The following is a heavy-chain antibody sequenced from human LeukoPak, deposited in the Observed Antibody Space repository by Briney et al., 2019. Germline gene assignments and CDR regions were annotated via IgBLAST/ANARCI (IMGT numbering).Heavy chain of an antibody. V-gene: IGHV4-38-2*02. CDR1: GYSISSGYY. Sequence: SETLSLTCTVSGYSISSGYYWGWIRQPPGKGLEWIGSIYHSGSTYYNPSLKSRVTISVDTSKNQFSLKLSSVTAADTAVYYCARVPRPNWKSCYVDYWGQGTLVTVSS. CDR3: ARVPRPNWKSCYVDY. CDR2: IYHSGST. D-gene: IGHD1-20*01. J-gene: IGHJ4*02.